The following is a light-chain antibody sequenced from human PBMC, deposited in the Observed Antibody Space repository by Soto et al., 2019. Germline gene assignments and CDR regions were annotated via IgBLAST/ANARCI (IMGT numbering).Light chain of an antibody. CDR1: KSISGY. V-gene: IGKV3-11*01. CDR2: GAS. CDR3: QQRSNWPPIT. Sequence: EIVLTQSPATLALSPGERATLSCRASKSISGYLACDPQNPAQAPRLLTDGASRRATGIPDRFSGSGSGTDFTLTIDPLEPEEFAIYYWQQRSNWPPITVGQGTRLEI. J-gene: IGKJ5*01.